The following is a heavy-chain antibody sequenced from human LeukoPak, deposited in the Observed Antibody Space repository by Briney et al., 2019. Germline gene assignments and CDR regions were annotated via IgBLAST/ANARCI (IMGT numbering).Heavy chain of an antibody. CDR2: IIPILGIA. Sequence: SVKVSCKASGGTFSSYAISWVRQAPGQGLEWMGRIIPILGIANYAQKFQGRVTITADKSTSTAYMEPSSLRSEDTAVYYCARSTRGLDAFDIWGQGTMVTVSS. V-gene: IGHV1-69*04. D-gene: IGHD2-2*01. J-gene: IGHJ3*02. CDR1: GGTFSSYA. CDR3: ARSTRGLDAFDI.